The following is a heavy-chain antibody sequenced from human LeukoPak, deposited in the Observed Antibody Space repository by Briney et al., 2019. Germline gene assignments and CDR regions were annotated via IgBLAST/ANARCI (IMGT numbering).Heavy chain of an antibody. CDR2: ISVGSTTK. CDR3: AKYCITTSCYGSVDY. D-gene: IGHD2-2*01. Sequence: GGSLRLCCAASGFTFSDYNMNWVRRAPGKGLEWVSYISVGSTTKYYADSVKGRFTISRDNAKNSLYLQMYSLRAEDTAVYYCAKYCITTSCYGSVDYWGQGTLVTVSS. V-gene: IGHV3-48*01. J-gene: IGHJ4*02. CDR1: GFTFSDYN.